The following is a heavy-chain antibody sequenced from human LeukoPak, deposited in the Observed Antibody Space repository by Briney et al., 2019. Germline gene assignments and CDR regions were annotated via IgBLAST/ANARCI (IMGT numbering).Heavy chain of an antibody. Sequence: GGSLRLSCAASGFTFSSYAMHWVRQAPGKGLEYVSAISSNGGSTYYANSVKGRFTISRDNSKNTLYLQMGSLRAEDMAVYYCARERYCGRSGAFDIWGQGTMVTVSS. CDR1: GFTFSSYA. CDR3: ARERYCGRSGAFDI. CDR2: ISSNGGST. J-gene: IGHJ3*02. D-gene: IGHD1-26*01. V-gene: IGHV3-64*01.